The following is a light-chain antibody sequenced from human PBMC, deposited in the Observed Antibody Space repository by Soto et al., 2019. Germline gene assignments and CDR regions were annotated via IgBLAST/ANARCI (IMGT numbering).Light chain of an antibody. CDR2: GAS. V-gene: IGKV3-15*01. Sequence: IVLTQSPATLSLSPGERATLSCRASPSVTNFLAWYQQKPGQAPRRLIYGASTRATGIPARFSGSGSGTEFTLTISSLQSEDFAVYYCQQYNNWPPWTFGQGTKVDIK. CDR1: PSVTNF. CDR3: QQYNNWPPWT. J-gene: IGKJ1*01.